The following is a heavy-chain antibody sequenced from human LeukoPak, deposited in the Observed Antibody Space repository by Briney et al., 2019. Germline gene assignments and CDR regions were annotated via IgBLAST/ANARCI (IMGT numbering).Heavy chain of an antibody. D-gene: IGHD1-1*01. CDR2: INPNSGGT. CDR1: GYTFTGYY. CDR3: ARVRYNWNDVGYMDV. J-gene: IGHJ6*03. Sequence: GASLKVSWKASGYTFTGYYMHWERQARGQGFEWMGWINPNSGGTNYAQKFQGRVTMTRDTSISTAYMELSRLRSDDTAVYYCARVRYNWNDVGYMDVWGKGTTVTVSS. V-gene: IGHV1-2*02.